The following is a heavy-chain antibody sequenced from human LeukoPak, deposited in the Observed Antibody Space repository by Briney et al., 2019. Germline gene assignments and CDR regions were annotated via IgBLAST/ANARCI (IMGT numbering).Heavy chain of an antibody. V-gene: IGHV3-48*03. CDR3: ARSGELLWFGELYLTFDY. CDR2: ITTTGDRI. Sequence: GGSLRLSCLASGFTFSRYETNWVRQAPGKGLDWIAYITTTGDRIRYADSVKGRFTISRDKAKNSLYLRMNSLRAEDTAVYYCARSGELLWFGELYLTFDYWGQGTLVTVSS. D-gene: IGHD3-10*01. CDR1: GFTFSRYE. J-gene: IGHJ4*02.